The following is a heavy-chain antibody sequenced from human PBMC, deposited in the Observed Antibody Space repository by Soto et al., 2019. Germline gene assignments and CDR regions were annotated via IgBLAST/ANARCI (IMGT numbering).Heavy chain of an antibody. CDR1: GFTFGNYG. CDR2: IWYDGNQK. Sequence: QVQLVQSGGGVVQSGESLTLSCAASGFTFGNYGIHWVRQAPGKGLEWVAIIWYDGNQKYYGDSVKGRFTISRDNSENIAYLQMNSLRHEDTAVYFSTRGIGDNSYHMGVWGKGTTVIGFS. CDR3: TRGIGDNSYHMGV. D-gene: IGHD3-10*01. J-gene: IGHJ6*03. V-gene: IGHV3-33*01.